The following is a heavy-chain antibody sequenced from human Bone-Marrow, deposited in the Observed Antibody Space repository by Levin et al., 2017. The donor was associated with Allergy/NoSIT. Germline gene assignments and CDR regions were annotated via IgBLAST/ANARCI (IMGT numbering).Heavy chain of an antibody. CDR3: ARVWSSSYDSGAYLWNFFDH. CDR2: IYWDGDK. V-gene: IGHV2-5*02. J-gene: IGHJ5*02. Sequence: SGPTLVKPTETLTLTCTFSGFSLNTGGVGVGWIRQPPGEALEWLAFIYWDGDKRYNPSLENRLTISTDTSNTQVVLTLTNMDPVDTGTYVCARVWSSSYDSGAYLWNFFDHWGQGILVTVSS. CDR1: GFSLNTGGVG. D-gene: IGHD3-22*01.